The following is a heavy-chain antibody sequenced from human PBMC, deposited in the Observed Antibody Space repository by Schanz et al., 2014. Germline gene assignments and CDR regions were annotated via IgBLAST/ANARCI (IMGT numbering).Heavy chain of an antibody. Sequence: EVQLVESGGGLVQPGGSLRLSCETSGFTFSNHAMSWVRQAPGKGLEWVSAISGRGGRTYYADSVKGRFTISRDNSKNTLYLQMNSLRAEDTAVYYCARDKGGYYPFDYWGQGILVTVSS. CDR1: GFTFSNHA. J-gene: IGHJ4*02. CDR2: ISGRGGRT. D-gene: IGHD3-22*01. V-gene: IGHV3-23*04. CDR3: ARDKGGYYPFDY.